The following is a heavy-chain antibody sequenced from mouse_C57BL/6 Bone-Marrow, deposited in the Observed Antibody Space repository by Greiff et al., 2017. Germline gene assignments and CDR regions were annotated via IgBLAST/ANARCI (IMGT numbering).Heavy chain of an antibody. Sequence: VKLQQPGAELVKPGASVKLSCKASGYTFTSYWMHWVKQRPGQGLEWIGMIHPNSGSTNYNEKFKSKATLTVDKSSSTAYMQLSSLTSEDAAVYYCARRGYGSGYWYFDVWGTGTTVTVSS. CDR3: ARRGYGSGYWYFDV. CDR2: IHPNSGST. CDR1: GYTFTSYW. D-gene: IGHD1-1*01. J-gene: IGHJ1*03. V-gene: IGHV1-64*01.